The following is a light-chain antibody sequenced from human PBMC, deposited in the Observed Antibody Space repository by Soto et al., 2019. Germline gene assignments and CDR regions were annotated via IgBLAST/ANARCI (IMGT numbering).Light chain of an antibody. CDR3: CSYGGSYTWV. Sequence: SALTQPRSVSGSPGQSVTISCTGTSGDVGGYNFVSWYQQHPGKVPTLLIFDVSHRPSGVPDRFSGSKSGNTASLTISGLQAEDEADYYCCSYGGSYTWVFGGGTKLTVL. CDR1: SGDVGGYNF. V-gene: IGLV2-11*01. CDR2: DVS. J-gene: IGLJ2*01.